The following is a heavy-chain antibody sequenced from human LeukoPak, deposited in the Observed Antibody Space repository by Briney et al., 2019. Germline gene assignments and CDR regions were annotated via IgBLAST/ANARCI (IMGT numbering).Heavy chain of an antibody. Sequence: SETLSLTCTVSGGSIASSSYYWVWIRQPPGKGLEWIGSIHYTGSTYYNPSLKSRVTISVDTSKNQFSLNLASVTAADTAVYYCARVGVFGYCTRDSWHCPFDYWGQGTQVTVSS. CDR2: IHYTGST. CDR1: GGSIASSSYY. CDR3: ARVGVFGYCTRDSWHCPFDY. J-gene: IGHJ4*02. V-gene: IGHV4-39*07. D-gene: IGHD2-15*01.